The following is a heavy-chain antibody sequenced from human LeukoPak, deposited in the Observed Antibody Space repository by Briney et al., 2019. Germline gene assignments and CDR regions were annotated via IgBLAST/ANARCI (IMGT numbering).Heavy chain of an antibody. CDR1: GFTFSSYS. D-gene: IGHD4-17*01. CDR2: ISSSSSTI. V-gene: IGHV3-48*01. CDR3: ARAHGDYLYYYYYYMDV. Sequence: GGSLRLSCAASGFTFSSYSMNWVRQAPGKGLGWVSYISSSSSTIYYADPVKGRFAISRDNAKNSLYLQMNSLRAEDTAVYYCARAHGDYLYYYYYYMDVWGKGTTVTISS. J-gene: IGHJ6*03.